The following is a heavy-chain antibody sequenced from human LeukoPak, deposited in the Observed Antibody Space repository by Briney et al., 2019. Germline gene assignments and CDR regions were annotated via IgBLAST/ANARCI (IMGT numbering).Heavy chain of an antibody. CDR1: GYSFGNRW. D-gene: IGHD3-10*01. J-gene: IGHJ6*02. CDR3: ARGAYGSGSSYNYYGMDV. CDR2: IYPDDSDT. Sequence: GESLKISCKGSGYSFGNRWIGWVRQMPGKGLERMGIIYPDDSDTIYSPSFEGQVTISADKSISIAYLQWSSLKASDTAMYYCARGAYGSGSSYNYYGMDVWGQGTTVTVSS. V-gene: IGHV5-51*01.